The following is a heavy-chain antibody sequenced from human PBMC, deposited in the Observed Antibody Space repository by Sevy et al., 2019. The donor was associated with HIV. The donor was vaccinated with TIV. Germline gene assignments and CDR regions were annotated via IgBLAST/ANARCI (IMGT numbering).Heavy chain of an antibody. D-gene: IGHD3-3*01. V-gene: IGHV3-64D*06. CDR3: VKYYDFWSGYSLWYYGMDV. CDR1: GFTFSSYA. CDR2: ISSNGGST. Sequence: GGSLRLSCSASGFTFSSYAMHWVRQAPGKGLEYVSAISSNGGSTYYADSVKGRFTISRDNSKNTLYLQMSSLRAEDTAVYYCVKYYDFWSGYSLWYYGMDVWGQGTTVTVSS. J-gene: IGHJ6*02.